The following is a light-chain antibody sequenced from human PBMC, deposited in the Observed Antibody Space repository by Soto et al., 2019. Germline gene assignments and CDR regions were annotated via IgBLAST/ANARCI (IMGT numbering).Light chain of an antibody. CDR3: SSYAGRYSWV. CDR1: SSDVGGYNY. V-gene: IGLV2-8*01. CDR2: EVT. J-gene: IGLJ3*02. Sequence: ALTQPPSASGSPGQSVTISCTGTSSDVGGYNYVSWYQHHPGKAPKLVIYEVTKRPSGVPDRFSGSKSGNTASLSVSGLQAEDEADYYCSSYAGRYSWVFGGGTKLTVL.